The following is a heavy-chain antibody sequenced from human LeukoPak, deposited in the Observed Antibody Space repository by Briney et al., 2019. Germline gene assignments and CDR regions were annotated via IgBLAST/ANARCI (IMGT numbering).Heavy chain of an antibody. D-gene: IGHD5-18*01. CDR2: INIDGSNT. CDR1: GFTCYNNW. CDR3: ARGYIYGYDC. Sequence: PGGSLTLSCAASGFTCYNNWMHWVRQAPGKGLVCVLRINIDGSNTTHADSVKGRFTLARDNAKNTMYLQMNSLRAKDTDVYDCARGYIYGYDCWGEGALVTVSS. J-gene: IGHJ4*02. V-gene: IGHV3-74*01.